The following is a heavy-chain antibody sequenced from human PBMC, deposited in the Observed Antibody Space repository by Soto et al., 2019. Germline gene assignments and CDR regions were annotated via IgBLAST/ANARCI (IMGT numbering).Heavy chain of an antibody. D-gene: IGHD3-16*01. CDR2: INPAGTIT. Sequence: QMVESGGGSVQPGGSLRLSCAASGFPFSHYWMHWVRQTPGKGLVWVSRINPAGTITNYVDSVEGRFTISRDNADSALFLQMNSLGAEDTSIYYCTSDTFGLRDTWGQGTLVTVSS. CDR3: TSDTFGLRDT. V-gene: IGHV3-74*01. CDR1: GFPFSHYW. J-gene: IGHJ5*02.